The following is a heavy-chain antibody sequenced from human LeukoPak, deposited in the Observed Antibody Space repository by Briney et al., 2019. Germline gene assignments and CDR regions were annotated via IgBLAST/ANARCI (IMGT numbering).Heavy chain of an antibody. CDR1: GLTFSDYY. CDR2: ISSLSTYT. D-gene: IGHD3-22*01. V-gene: IGHV3-11*05. Sequence: GRSLRLSCAASGLTFSDYYMSSIRQAPGEGLEWLSYISSLSTYTNYADSVKGRFTVSRDRAKNSLFLQMNSLRAEDTAVYYCARVRSWDSSGPYYFDYWGQGTLVTVSS. CDR3: ARVRSWDSSGPYYFDY. J-gene: IGHJ4*02.